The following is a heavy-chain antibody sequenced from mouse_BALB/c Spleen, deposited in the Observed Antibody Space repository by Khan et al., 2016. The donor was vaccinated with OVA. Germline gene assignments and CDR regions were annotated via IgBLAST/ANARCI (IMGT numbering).Heavy chain of an antibody. V-gene: IGHV1-77*01. J-gene: IGHJ3*01. CDR2: INPGSGNS. CDR1: GYTFTDYY. CDR3: AREWGAWFAY. Sequence: QVQLQQSGAELARPGASVKLSCKASGYTFTDYYIDWVKQRTGQGLEWIGEINPGSGNSYYNEKFKGKATLTADKSSNTAFVQLSSLTSDVSAVYFCAREWGAWFAYWGQGTLVTVSA.